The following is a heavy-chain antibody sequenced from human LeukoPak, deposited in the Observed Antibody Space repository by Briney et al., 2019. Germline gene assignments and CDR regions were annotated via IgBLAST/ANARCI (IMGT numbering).Heavy chain of an antibody. J-gene: IGHJ4*02. Sequence: GASVKVSCKTSGYTFSGYGISWVRQAPGQGLEWMGWITGNNGNTNYAPSLQGRVTMTTDTSTNTVYMELTSLESDDTAVYYCARDQRNSGSYRFEYWGQGTPVTVSS. CDR3: ARDQRNSGSYRFEY. D-gene: IGHD1-26*01. CDR2: ITGNNGNT. V-gene: IGHV1-18*01. CDR1: GYTFSGYG.